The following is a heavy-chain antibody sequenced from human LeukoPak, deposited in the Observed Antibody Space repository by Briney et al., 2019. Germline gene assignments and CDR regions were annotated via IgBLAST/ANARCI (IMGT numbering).Heavy chain of an antibody. CDR1: GYTFTGYY. J-gene: IGHJ5*02. CDR2: INPNSGGT. Sequence: GASVKVSCKASGYTFTGYYMHWVRQAPGQGLEWMGWINPNSGGTNYAQKFQGRVTMTRNTSISTAYMELSSLRSEDTAVYYCARSGGSGSYYHPWFDPWGQGTLVTVSS. V-gene: IGHV1-2*02. D-gene: IGHD3-10*01. CDR3: ARSGGSGSYYHPWFDP.